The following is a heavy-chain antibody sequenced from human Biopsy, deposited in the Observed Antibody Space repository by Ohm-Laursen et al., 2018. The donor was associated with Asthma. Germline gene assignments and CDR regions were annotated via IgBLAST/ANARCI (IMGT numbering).Heavy chain of an antibody. CDR2: IIPISLTP. V-gene: IGHV1-69*13. D-gene: IGHD3-22*01. Sequence: SVKVSCKASGYTFSSYGISWLRQAPGQGLEWMGGIIPISLTPSYARRFRGRVTISADEYTRTAYMELSSLRSEDTAVYYCARDPSYFDPSVEGWHLWGQGTMVTVSS. J-gene: IGHJ3*01. CDR3: ARDPSYFDPSVEGWHL. CDR1: GYTFSSYG.